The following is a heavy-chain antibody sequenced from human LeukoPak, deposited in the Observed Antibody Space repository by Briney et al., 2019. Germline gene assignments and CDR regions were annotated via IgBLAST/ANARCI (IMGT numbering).Heavy chain of an antibody. CDR3: ARVLSGRGSLYDYYYYMDV. D-gene: IGHD3-10*01. Sequence: GGSLRLSCAASGFTFSSYSMNWVRQAPGKGLEWVSVTYSNGRTYYADSVKGRFTISRDISKNTLYLQMNSLRAEDTAVYYCARVLSGRGSLYDYYYYMDVWGKGPRSPSP. CDR1: GFTFSSYS. CDR2: TYSNGRT. V-gene: IGHV3-53*01. J-gene: IGHJ6*03.